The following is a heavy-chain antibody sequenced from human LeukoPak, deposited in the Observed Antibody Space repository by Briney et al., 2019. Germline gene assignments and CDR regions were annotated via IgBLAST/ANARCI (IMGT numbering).Heavy chain of an antibody. D-gene: IGHD3-10*01. J-gene: IGHJ4*02. CDR3: AKGGGALGFDY. V-gene: IGHV3-30*02. CDR1: GFTFSHYG. Sequence: GGSLRLSCAASGFTFSHYGLHWVRQTPGKGLEWVAFIRYDGGNQYYADSVKGRFTISRDNSKNTLSVQMNSLRTEDTAVYYCAKGGGALGFDYWGQGTLVTVSS. CDR2: IRYDGGNQ.